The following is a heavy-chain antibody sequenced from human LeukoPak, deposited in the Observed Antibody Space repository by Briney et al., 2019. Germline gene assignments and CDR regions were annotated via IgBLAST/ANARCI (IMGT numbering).Heavy chain of an antibody. J-gene: IGHJ4*02. V-gene: IGHV3-23*01. D-gene: IGHD2-21*01. Sequence: GGSLRLSCAASGFTFSSYAMSWVRQAPGKGLEWVSAISGSGGSTYYADSVKGRFTISRENSKNTLYLQMNSLRAEDTAVYYCAKFLPTHIVVANYYFDYWGQGTLVTVSS. CDR2: ISGSGGST. CDR3: AKFLPTHIVVANYYFDY. CDR1: GFTFSSYA.